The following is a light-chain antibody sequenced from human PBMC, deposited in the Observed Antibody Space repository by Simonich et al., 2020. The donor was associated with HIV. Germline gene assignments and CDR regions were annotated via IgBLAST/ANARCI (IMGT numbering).Light chain of an antibody. CDR1: SSDVGGYNY. CDR2: EVS. Sequence: QSALTQPPSASGSPGQSVTISCTGTSSDVGGYNYVSWYQQHPGKAPKLMIYEVSKRPSGGPERFSGSKSGNTASLTVSGLQAEDEADYYCSSYAGSNVVFGGGTKLTVL. J-gene: IGLJ2*01. CDR3: SSYAGSNVV. V-gene: IGLV2-8*01.